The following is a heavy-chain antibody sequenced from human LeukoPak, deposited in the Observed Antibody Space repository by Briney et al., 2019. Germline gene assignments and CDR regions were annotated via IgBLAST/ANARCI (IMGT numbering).Heavy chain of an antibody. CDR1: GGSISSSYYY. CDR2: IYDSGST. J-gene: IGHJ4*02. D-gene: IGHD2-21*02. CDR3: ARRSPLVVVTAAHYYDY. Sequence: SETLSLTCTVSGGSISSSYYYWGWIRQPPGKGLEWIGSIYDSGSTYYNPSLKSRVTISVDTSKNQFSLKLNSVTAADTAVYYCARRSPLVVVTAAHYYDYWGQGTLVTVSS. V-gene: IGHV4-39*01.